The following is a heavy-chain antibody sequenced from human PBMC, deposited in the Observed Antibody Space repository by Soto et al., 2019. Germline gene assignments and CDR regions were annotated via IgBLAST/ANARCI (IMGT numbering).Heavy chain of an antibody. Sequence: GGSLRLSCAASGFTFSGSAMHWVRQASGKGLEWVGRIRSKANSYATAYAASVKGRFTISRDDSKNTAYLQMNSLKTEDTAVYYCTRPSFVVVPAASYYYMDVWGKGTTVTVSS. V-gene: IGHV3-73*01. D-gene: IGHD2-2*01. CDR2: IRSKANSYAT. J-gene: IGHJ6*03. CDR1: GFTFSGSA. CDR3: TRPSFVVVPAASYYYMDV.